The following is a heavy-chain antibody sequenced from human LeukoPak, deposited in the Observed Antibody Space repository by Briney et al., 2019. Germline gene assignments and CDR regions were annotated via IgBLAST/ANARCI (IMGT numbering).Heavy chain of an antibody. CDR1: GFNFGDYA. J-gene: IGHJ5*02. CDR2: IRSKAYGGTT. Sequence: GGSLRLSCTASGFNFGDYAMSWVRQAPGKGLEWVGFIRSKAYGGTTEYAASVKGRFTISRDDSKSIAYLQMNSLKTEDTAVYYCTRDSSGGAENWFDPWGQGTLVTVSS. V-gene: IGHV3-49*04. D-gene: IGHD2/OR15-2a*01. CDR3: TRDSSGGAENWFDP.